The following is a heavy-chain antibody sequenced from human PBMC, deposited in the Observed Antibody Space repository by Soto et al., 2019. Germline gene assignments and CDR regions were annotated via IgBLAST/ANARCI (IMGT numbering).Heavy chain of an antibody. CDR1: GFTFSSYA. CDR3: ARVMGIDYYYYDMDV. CDR2: ISNDGNNK. J-gene: IGHJ6*02. V-gene: IGHV3-30-3*01. D-gene: IGHD1-26*01. Sequence: QVQLVESGGGVVQPGRSLRLSCAASGFTFSSYAVHWVRQAPGKGLEWVAVISNDGNNKYYADSVKGRFTISRDNSKNTLYLQMNSLSAEDTAVYYCARVMGIDYYYYDMDVWGQGTTVTVSS.